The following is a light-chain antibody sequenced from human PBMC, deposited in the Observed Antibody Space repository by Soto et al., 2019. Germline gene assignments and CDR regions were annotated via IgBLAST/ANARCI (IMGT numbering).Light chain of an antibody. CDR1: ESVSSN. CDR3: QPYNNWTLT. CDR2: GES. Sequence: EIVMTQSPATLSVSPGERATISCRASESVSSNLAWYQQQPGQAPRLLIYGESTRATGIQDRCSGSRSWAEFTLNINSLKSEDFAVYYCQPYNNWTLTFGGGTKVDIK. J-gene: IGKJ4*01. V-gene: IGKV3D-15*01.